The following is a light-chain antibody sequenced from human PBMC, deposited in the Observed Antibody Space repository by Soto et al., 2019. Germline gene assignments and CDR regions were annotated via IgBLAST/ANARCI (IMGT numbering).Light chain of an antibody. CDR2: GHS. J-gene: IGLJ2*01. CDR1: SSNIGAGYD. Sequence: QSVLTQPLSVSGAPGQRVTISCTGSSSNIGAGYDVHWYQQLPGTAPKLLIYGHSNRPSGVPDRFSGSKSGTSVSLAITGLQAEDEADYYCQSYDSSLSGYVVFGGGTQLTVL. V-gene: IGLV1-40*01. CDR3: QSYDSSLSGYVV.